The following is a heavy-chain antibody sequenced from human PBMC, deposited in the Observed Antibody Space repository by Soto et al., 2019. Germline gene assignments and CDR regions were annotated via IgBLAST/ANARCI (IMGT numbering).Heavy chain of an antibody. CDR1: GFTFSSYA. J-gene: IGHJ2*01. Sequence: QVQLVESGGGVVQPGRSLRLSCAASGFTFSSYAMHWVRQAPGKGLEWVAVISYDGSNKYYADSVKGRFTISRDNSKNTLYLNMNSLRADDTAVYYCARGLWREDYDWGYFGLWGRGTLVTVSS. CDR3: ARGLWREDYDWGYFGL. D-gene: IGHD5-12*01. CDR2: ISYDGSNK. V-gene: IGHV3-30-3*01.